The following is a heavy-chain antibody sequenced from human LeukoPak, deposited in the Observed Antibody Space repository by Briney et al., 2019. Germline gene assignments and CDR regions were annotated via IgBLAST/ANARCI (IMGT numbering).Heavy chain of an antibody. J-gene: IGHJ4*02. Sequence: QSGGSLRLSCAASGFTFSSYAMSWVRQAPGKGLEWVSAISGSGGSTYYADSVKGRFTISRDNSKNTLYLQMNSLRAEDTAVYYCAKRAPLPKWEPPLFDYWGQGTLVTVSS. CDR2: ISGSGGST. D-gene: IGHD1-26*01. V-gene: IGHV3-23*01. CDR3: AKRAPLPKWEPPLFDY. CDR1: GFTFSSYA.